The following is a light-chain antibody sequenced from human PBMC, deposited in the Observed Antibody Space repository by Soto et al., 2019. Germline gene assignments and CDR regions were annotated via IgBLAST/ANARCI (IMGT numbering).Light chain of an antibody. CDR2: RTN. CDR3: ASWDDSLSGFVV. Sequence: QSVLTQPPSASGTPGQSVTISCSGSSSNIGSNYVSWYQHLPGTPPKLLIYRTNQRPSGVSGRFSGSKSGTLASLAISGLRSEDEADYYCASWDDSLSGFVVFGGGTKLTVL. J-gene: IGLJ2*01. V-gene: IGLV1-47*01. CDR1: SSNIGSNY.